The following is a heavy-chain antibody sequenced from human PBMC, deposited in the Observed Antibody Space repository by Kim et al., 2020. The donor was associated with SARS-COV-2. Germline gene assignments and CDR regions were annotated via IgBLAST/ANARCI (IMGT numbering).Heavy chain of an antibody. CDR3: TTDPHYSSGNYYYGMDV. CDR2: INSKTDGRTT. CDR1: GFTFSNAW. Sequence: GGSLRLSCAASGFTFSNAWMSWVRQAPGKGLEWVGRINSKTDGRTTDYAAPVKGRFTISRDDSKNTLYLQMNSLKTEDTAVYYCTTDPHYSSGNYYYGMDVWGEATTVAVSS. V-gene: IGHV3-15*01. D-gene: IGHD6-19*01. J-gene: IGHJ6*02.